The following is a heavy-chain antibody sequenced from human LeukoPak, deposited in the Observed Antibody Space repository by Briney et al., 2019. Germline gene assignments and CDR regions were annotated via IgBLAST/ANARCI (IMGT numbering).Heavy chain of an antibody. D-gene: IGHD2-2*01. V-gene: IGHV3-9*01. Sequence: GGSLRLSCAASGFTFDDYAMHWVRQVPGKGLEWVSGISWNSGSIGYADSVKGRFTISRDNAKNSLYLQMNCLRAEDTALYYCAKDIGAEVVPAAIVYWGQGTLVTVSS. CDR3: AKDIGAEVVPAAIVY. CDR2: ISWNSGSI. CDR1: GFTFDDYA. J-gene: IGHJ4*02.